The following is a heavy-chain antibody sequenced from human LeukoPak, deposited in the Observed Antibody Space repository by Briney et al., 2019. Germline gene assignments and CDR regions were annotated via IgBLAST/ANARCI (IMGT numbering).Heavy chain of an antibody. CDR1: GFAFNIFW. CDR2: INQDGSEK. V-gene: IGHV3-7*05. D-gene: IGHD6-6*01. CDR3: ARDSPGSSRFYHYYGLDV. Sequence: GGSLRLSCTASGFAFNIFWMTWVRQAPGKGLEWVANINQDGSEKYYVDSVKGRFTISRDNARNSLYLQMNRLRAEDTAVYYCARDSPGSSRFYHYYGLDVWGQGTTVTVSS. J-gene: IGHJ6*02.